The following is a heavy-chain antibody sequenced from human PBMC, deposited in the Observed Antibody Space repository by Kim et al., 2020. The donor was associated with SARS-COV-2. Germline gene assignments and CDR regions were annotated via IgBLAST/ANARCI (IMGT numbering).Heavy chain of an antibody. V-gene: IGHV3-43*01. Sequence: GGSLRLSCAASGFTFDDYTMHWVRQAPGKGLEWVSLISWDGGSTYYADSVKGRFTISRDNSKNSLYLQMNSLRTEDTALYYCAKDYFSYYYDSSGYWNFDYWGQGTLVTVSS. CDR1: GFTFDDYT. J-gene: IGHJ4*02. D-gene: IGHD3-22*01. CDR3: AKDYFSYYYDSSGYWNFDY. CDR2: ISWDGGST.